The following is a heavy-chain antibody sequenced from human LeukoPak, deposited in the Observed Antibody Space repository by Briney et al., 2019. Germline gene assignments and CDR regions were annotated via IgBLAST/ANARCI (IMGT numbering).Heavy chain of an antibody. Sequence: PGGSLRLSCAASGFTLTNYAMSWVRQAPGKGLEWVSSISGSGGSTYNADSVKGRFTISRDNSKNTLYLQMNSLRAEDTAVYYCAKSSYSSSYHYGMDVWGQGTTVTVSS. CDR3: AKSSYSSSYHYGMDV. CDR2: ISGSGGST. CDR1: GFTLTNYA. J-gene: IGHJ6*02. V-gene: IGHV3-23*01. D-gene: IGHD5-12*01.